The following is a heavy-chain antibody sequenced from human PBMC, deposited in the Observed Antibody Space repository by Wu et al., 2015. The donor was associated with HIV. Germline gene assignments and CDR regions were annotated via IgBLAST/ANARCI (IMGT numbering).Heavy chain of an antibody. CDR2: INPNSGGT. V-gene: IGHV1-2*02. CDR3: ARVISSWPSGAFDI. D-gene: IGHD3-3*02. Sequence: QVQLVQSGAEVKKPGASVKVSCKASGYTFTGYYMHWVRQAPGQGLEWMGWINPNSGGTNYAQNFQGRVTISRDTYLRTVYLEVRGLTFDDSAVFYCARVISSWPSGAFDIWGQGTLVIVSS. CDR1: GYTFTGYY. J-gene: IGHJ3*02.